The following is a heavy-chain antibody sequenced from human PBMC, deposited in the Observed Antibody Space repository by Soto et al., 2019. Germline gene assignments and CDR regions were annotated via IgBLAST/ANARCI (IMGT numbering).Heavy chain of an antibody. J-gene: IGHJ4*02. D-gene: IGHD6-13*01. Sequence: QVQLQESGPGLVKPSGTLSLTCAVSGGSITSNNWWSWVRQPPGKGLEWIGEIYYSGNTNYNPSLRGRVSMSVDKYQKQFSLGLTSVTAADTAVYYCARGFGHTSSWYFDLWGQGILITVSS. CDR2: IYYSGNT. CDR1: GGSITSNNW. V-gene: IGHV4-4*02. CDR3: ARGFGHTSSWYFDL.